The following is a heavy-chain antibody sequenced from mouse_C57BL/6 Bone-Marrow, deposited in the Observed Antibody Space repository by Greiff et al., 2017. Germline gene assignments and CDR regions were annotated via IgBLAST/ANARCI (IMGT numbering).Heavy chain of an antibody. D-gene: IGHD2-10*01. CDR1: GFNIKDDY. CDR2: IDPENGDT. CDR3: TTLPYYFDY. V-gene: IGHV14-4*01. J-gene: IGHJ2*01. Sequence: EVKLMESGAELVRPGASVKLSCTASGFNIKDDYMHWVKQRPEQGLEWIGWIDPENGDTEYASKFQGKATITADTSSNTAYLQLSSLTSEDTAVYYCTTLPYYFDYWGQGTTLTVSS.